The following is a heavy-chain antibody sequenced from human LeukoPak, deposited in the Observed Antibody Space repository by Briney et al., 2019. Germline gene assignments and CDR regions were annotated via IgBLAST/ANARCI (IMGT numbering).Heavy chain of an antibody. CDR1: GVTFSSYA. D-gene: IGHD3-10*01. J-gene: IGHJ6*03. CDR3: ANDLTDHYYGRDYYYYMDV. CDR2: IIPIFVTA. V-gene: IGHV1-69*13. Sequence: GASVKVSFKASGVTFSSYAVSWVRQAPGQGLELMGGIIPIFVTAKYAQKFQGRVTITADESTSTAYMELSSLTSEDPAVYYCANDLTDHYYGRDYYYYMDVWGKGTTVTISS.